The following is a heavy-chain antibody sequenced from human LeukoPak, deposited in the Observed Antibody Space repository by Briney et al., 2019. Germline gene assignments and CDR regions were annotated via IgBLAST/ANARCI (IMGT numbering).Heavy chain of an antibody. CDR3: AKDRGSYFAGFDY. Sequence: GGSLRLSCAASGFTFSSYAMSWVRKAPGKGLEWVSAISGSGGSTYYADSVKGRFTISRDNSKNTLYLQMNSLRAEDTAVYYCAKDRGSYFAGFDYWGQGTLVTVSS. V-gene: IGHV3-23*01. CDR2: ISGSGGST. CDR1: GFTFSSYA. J-gene: IGHJ4*02. D-gene: IGHD1-26*01.